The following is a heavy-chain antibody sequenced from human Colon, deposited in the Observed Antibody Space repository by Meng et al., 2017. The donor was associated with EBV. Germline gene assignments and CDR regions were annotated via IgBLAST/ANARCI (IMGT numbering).Heavy chain of an antibody. CDR3: ASLYGDSSVWYLDL. J-gene: IGHJ2*01. Sequence: VQCQYTGPVMLKPTQTMPSPSPVPGGSISIGNHYWSWIRQPPAKGLEYIGYIYYSGSTYYNPSLKSRVIISVDTSKNQFSLRLNSVTAADTAVYYCASLYGDSSVWYLDLWGRGTLVTVSS. CDR2: IYYSGST. D-gene: IGHD4-17*01. V-gene: IGHV4-30-4*01. CDR1: GGSISIGNHY.